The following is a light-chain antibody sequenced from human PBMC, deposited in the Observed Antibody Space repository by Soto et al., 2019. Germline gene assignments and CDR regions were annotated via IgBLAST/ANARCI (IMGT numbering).Light chain of an antibody. CDR3: QQYYSWPQT. CDR2: WAS. Sequence: DIVMTQSPDSLAVSLGERATINCKSSQSVLYSSNNKNYLAWYQQKPGQPPKLLIYWASTRESGVPDRFSGSGSGTDFTLTISSLQAEDVAVYYCQQYYSWPQTFGQGTKVEIK. V-gene: IGKV4-1*01. J-gene: IGKJ1*01. CDR1: QSVLYSSNNKNY.